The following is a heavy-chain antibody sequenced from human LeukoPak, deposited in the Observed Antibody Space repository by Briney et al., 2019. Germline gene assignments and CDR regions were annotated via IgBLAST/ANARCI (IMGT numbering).Heavy chain of an antibody. CDR3: ASIYCSGGSCWYYFDY. Sequence: PSETLSLTCTVSGGSISSSSYYWGWIRQPPGKGLEWVGSIYYSGSTYYNPSLKSRVNISVDTSKNQFSLKLSSVTAADTAVYYCASIYCSGGSCWYYFDYWGQGTLVTVSS. D-gene: IGHD2-15*01. CDR1: GGSISSSSYY. CDR2: IYYSGST. J-gene: IGHJ4*02. V-gene: IGHV4-39*01.